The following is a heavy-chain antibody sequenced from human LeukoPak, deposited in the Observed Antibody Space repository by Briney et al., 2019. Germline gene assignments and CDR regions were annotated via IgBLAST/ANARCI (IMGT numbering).Heavy chain of an antibody. CDR3: AREDIVAPLDY. Sequence: GGSLRLSCAASGFTFSSYAMHWVRQAPGKGLEWVAVKSYDGSNKYYADSVKGRFTISRDNSKNTLYLQMNSLRAEDTAVYYCAREDIVAPLDYWGQGTLVTVSS. J-gene: IGHJ4*02. CDR1: GFTFSSYA. D-gene: IGHD5-12*01. CDR2: KSYDGSNK. V-gene: IGHV3-30*04.